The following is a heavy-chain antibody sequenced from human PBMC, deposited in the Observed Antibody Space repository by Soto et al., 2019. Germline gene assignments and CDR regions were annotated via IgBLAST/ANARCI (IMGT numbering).Heavy chain of an antibody. V-gene: IGHV1-8*01. CDR1: GYTFTSYD. J-gene: IGHJ6*03. CDR3: AREGNDFWSGYPAKLDV. Sequence: ASVKVSCKASGYTFTSYDINWVRQATGQGLEWMGWMNPNSGNTGYAQKFQGRVTMTRNTSISTAYMELSSLRSEDTAVYYCAREGNDFWSGYPAKLDVWGKGTTVTVS. D-gene: IGHD3-3*01. CDR2: MNPNSGNT.